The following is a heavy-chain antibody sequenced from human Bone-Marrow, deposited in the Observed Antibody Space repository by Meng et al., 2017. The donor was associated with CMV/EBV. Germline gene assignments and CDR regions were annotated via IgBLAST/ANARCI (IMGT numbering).Heavy chain of an antibody. CDR2: INTDGSSA. J-gene: IGHJ4*02. D-gene: IGHD4-11*01. V-gene: IGHV3-74*01. CDR3: ARSKVTHDY. CDR1: GFTFTTYW. Sequence: GGSLRLSCAASGFTFTTYWMHWARQAPGKGLVWVSRINTDGSSATYEDSVKGRFTISRDNVKNTLYLQMNSLRADDTAVYYGARSKVTHDYWGQGTLVTVSS.